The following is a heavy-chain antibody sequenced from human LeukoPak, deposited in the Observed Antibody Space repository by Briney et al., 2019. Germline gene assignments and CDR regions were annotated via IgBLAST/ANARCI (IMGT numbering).Heavy chain of an antibody. CDR1: GGSIGTYY. V-gene: IGHV4-59*01. D-gene: IGHD4-17*01. CDR2: IYFTGST. J-gene: IGHJ3*02. Sequence: SETLSLTCTVSGGSIGTYYWSWIRQPPGKGLEWIGFIYFTGSTNYNPSLKSRVSILVDTSNNHFSLKVASVTAADAAVYYCARPTYGADDFDIWGQGTMVTVSS. CDR3: ARPTYGADDFDI.